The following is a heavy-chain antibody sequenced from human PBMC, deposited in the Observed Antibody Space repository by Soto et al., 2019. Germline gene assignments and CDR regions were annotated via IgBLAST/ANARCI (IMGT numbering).Heavy chain of an antibody. Sequence: EVQLVESGGGLVQPGGSLRLSCAASGFTFSSYDMHWVRQATGKGLEWVSAIGTAGDTYYPGSVKGRFTISRENAKNSLYLQMNSRRAEDTAVYYCARDGFLTIFVSTRGDYYGMHVWGQGTTVTVSS. CDR2: IGTAGDT. V-gene: IGHV3-13*01. CDR1: GFTFSSYD. CDR3: ARDGFLTIFVSTRGDYYGMHV. J-gene: IGHJ6*02. D-gene: IGHD3-3*01.